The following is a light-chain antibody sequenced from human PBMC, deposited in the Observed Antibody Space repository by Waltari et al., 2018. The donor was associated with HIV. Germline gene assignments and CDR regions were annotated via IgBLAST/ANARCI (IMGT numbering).Light chain of an antibody. V-gene: IGLV4-69*01. CDR2: LKSDGTY. J-gene: IGLJ2*01. CDR1: SGHSNYD. CDR3: QTWGTGTYVV. Sequence: QVVLTQSPSASASLGASVKLTCTLSSGHSNYDIAWHQQHPEKGHQFIMRLKSDGTYGRGDGIPARFSGSSSWDERYLTISSLQSEDEADYYCQTWGTGTYVVFGGGTTVTVL.